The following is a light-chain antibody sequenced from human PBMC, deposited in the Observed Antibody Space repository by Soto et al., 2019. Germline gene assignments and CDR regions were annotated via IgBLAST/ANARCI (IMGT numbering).Light chain of an antibody. J-gene: IGKJ1*01. CDR1: QSVSRN. Sequence: IVITQSPASLSVSPGGRATLSCRASQSVSRNLAWYQQKPGQAPSLLIFDASTRATGVPARFSGSGSGTDFTLTISSLQSEDFAVYYCQHCYNWPPGGTCGQGTKVEI. V-gene: IGKV3-15*01. CDR3: QHCYNWPPGGT. CDR2: DAS.